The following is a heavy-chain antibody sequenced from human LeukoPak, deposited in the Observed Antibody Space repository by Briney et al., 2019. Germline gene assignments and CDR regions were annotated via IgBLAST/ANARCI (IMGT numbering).Heavy chain of an antibody. V-gene: IGHV4-39*07. J-gene: IGHJ4*02. D-gene: IGHD6-13*01. Sequence: PSETLSLTCTVSGGSISSSSYYWGWIRQPPGKGLEWIGSIYYSGSTYYNPSLKSRVTISVDTSKNQFSLKLSSVTAADTAVYYCARVIAAAGTSYWGQGTLVTVSS. CDR3: ARVIAAAGTSY. CDR2: IYYSGST. CDR1: GGSISSSSYY.